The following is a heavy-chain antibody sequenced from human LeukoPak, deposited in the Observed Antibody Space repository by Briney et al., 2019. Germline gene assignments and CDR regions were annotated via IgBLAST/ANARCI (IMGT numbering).Heavy chain of an antibody. CDR2: IKQDGSEK. V-gene: IGHV3-7*03. CDR3: ARGVPLRGYCSSTSCSYFDY. CDR1: GFTFSSYW. Sequence: GGSLRLSCAASGFTFSSYWMSWVRQAPGKGLEWVANIKQDGSEKYYVDSVKGRLTISRDNAKNSLYLQMNSLRAEDTAVYYCARGVPLRGYCSSTSCSYFDYWGQGTLVTVSS. J-gene: IGHJ4*02. D-gene: IGHD2-2*01.